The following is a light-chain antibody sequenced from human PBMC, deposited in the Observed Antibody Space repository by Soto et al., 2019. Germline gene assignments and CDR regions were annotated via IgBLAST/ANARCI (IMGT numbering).Light chain of an antibody. CDR3: SSYTTSNTRQIV. J-gene: IGLJ1*01. V-gene: IGLV2-14*03. CDR1: SSDVGGYNY. Sequence: QSLLTQAAPLSGSPGQSITISCTGTSSDVGGYNYVSWYQHHPGKAPKPLIYDVSNRPSGVSNRFSGSKSDNTASLTISGLQPEDEADYYCSSYTTSNTRQIVFGTGTKVTVL. CDR2: DVS.